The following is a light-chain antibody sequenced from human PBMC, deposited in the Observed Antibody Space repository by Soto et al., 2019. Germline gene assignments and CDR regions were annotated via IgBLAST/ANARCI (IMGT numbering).Light chain of an antibody. Sequence: ALTQPASVSGSPGQSITISCTGSGSAAGSYRLVSWYQCHPGKVPKLIIYEGNKRPSNISDRFSGSEPGNTASLTISGLQAEDEADYFCCSAAPSKTVVFGSGTKVTVL. J-gene: IGLJ1*01. CDR3: CSAAPSKTVV. CDR2: EGN. V-gene: IGLV2-23*01. CDR1: GSAAGSYRL.